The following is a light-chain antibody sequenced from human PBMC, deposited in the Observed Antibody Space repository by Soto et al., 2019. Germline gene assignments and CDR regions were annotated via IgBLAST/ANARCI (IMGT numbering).Light chain of an antibody. CDR1: SSDVGGNNY. J-gene: IGLJ2*01. CDR3: ISYAGSNKPA. Sequence: QSALTQPPSASGSPGQSVAISCSGTSSDVGGNNYVSWYQQHPAKAPKLMIYDVNKRPSGVPDRFSGSKSGNTASLTVSGLQAEDEADYYCISYAGSNKPAFGGGTKLTVL. CDR2: DVN. V-gene: IGLV2-8*01.